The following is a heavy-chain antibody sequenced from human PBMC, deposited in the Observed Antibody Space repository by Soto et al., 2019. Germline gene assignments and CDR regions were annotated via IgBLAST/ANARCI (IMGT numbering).Heavy chain of an antibody. D-gene: IGHD3-10*01. CDR1: GGTFSSYA. CDR2: IIPIFGTA. CDR3: ASGVRGGSGRENKY. J-gene: IGHJ4*02. V-gene: IGHV1-69*01. Sequence: QVQLVQSGAEVKKPGSSVKVSCKASGGTFSSYAISWVRQAPGQGLEWMGGIIPIFGTANYAQKFQGRVTITADESTSKAYMEVSILRSEDTAVYYCASGVRGGSGRENKYWGQGTLVTVSS.